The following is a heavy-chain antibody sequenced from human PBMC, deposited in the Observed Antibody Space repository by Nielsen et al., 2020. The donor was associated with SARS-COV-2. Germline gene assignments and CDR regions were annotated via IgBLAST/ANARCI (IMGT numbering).Heavy chain of an antibody. Sequence: GESLKISCAASGFTFSSYAMHWVRQAPGKGLEWVAVISYDGSNKYYADSVKGRFTISRDNSKNTLYLQMNSLRAEDTAVYYCARSQGGIFDYWGQGTLVTVSS. CDR3: ARSQGGIFDY. CDR2: ISYDGSNK. V-gene: IGHV3-30*04. J-gene: IGHJ4*02. CDR1: GFTFSSYA. D-gene: IGHD6-25*01.